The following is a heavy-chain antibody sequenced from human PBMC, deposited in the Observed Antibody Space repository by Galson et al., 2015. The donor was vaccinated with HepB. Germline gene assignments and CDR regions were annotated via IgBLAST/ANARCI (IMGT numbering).Heavy chain of an antibody. D-gene: IGHD3-10*01. CDR1: GFTVSSHY. V-gene: IGHV3-66*01. CDR2: IYSGGST. Sequence: LRLSCAASGFTVSSHYMSWVRQAPGKGLEWVSVIYSGGSTYYADSVKGRFTISRDNSKNTLYLQMNSLGAEDTAVYYCSRDPPSFGDLDAFDIWGQGTMVTVSS. J-gene: IGHJ3*02. CDR3: SRDPPSFGDLDAFDI.